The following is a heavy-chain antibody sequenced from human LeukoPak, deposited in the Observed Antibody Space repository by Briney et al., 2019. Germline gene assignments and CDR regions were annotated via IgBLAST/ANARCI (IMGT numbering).Heavy chain of an antibody. CDR3: ARDGYYYDSSGYYCEAFDI. V-gene: IGHV4-4*07. J-gene: IGHJ3*02. CDR2: IYTTGST. D-gene: IGHD3-22*01. CDR1: GGSISSYY. Sequence: SESLSLTCTVSGGSISSYYWSWIRQPAGKGLEWIGRIYTTGSTNYNPSLKSRVTMSVDTSKNQFSLKLSSVTAADTAVYYCARDGYYYDSSGYYCEAFDIWGQGTMATVSS.